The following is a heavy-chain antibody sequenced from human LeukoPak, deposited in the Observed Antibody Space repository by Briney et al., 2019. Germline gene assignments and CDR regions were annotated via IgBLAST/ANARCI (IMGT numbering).Heavy chain of an antibody. V-gene: IGHV3-21*01. CDR2: ISSSSSYI. Sequence: GSLRLSCAASGFTFSSYSMNWVRQAPGKGLEWVSSISSSSSYIYYADSVKGRFTISRDNAKNSLYLQMNSLRAEDTAVYYCARPIFTIAVAGTIGYWGQGTLVTVSS. D-gene: IGHD6-19*01. CDR3: ARPIFTIAVAGTIGY. CDR1: GFTFSSYS. J-gene: IGHJ4*02.